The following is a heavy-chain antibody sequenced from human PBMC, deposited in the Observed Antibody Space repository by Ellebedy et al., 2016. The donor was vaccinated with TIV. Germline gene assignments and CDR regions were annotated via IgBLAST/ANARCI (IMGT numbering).Heavy chain of an antibody. V-gene: IGHV1-46*01. CDR3: ARDVGGVDDYYHGMDV. Sequence: ASVKVSXKASGYTFTSNYLHWVRQAPGQGLEWMGIINPSSGSTRYAQGTRYAQKFQGRVTMTRDTSTSTVYMELSSLRSEDMAVYYCARDVGGVDDYYHGMDVWGQGTTVTVSS. CDR2: INPSSGST. D-gene: IGHD3-3*01. J-gene: IGHJ6*02. CDR1: GYTFTSNY.